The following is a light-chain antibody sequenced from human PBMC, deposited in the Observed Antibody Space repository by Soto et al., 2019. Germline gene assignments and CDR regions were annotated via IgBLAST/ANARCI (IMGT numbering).Light chain of an antibody. J-gene: IGKJ1*01. Sequence: EIVLTQSPATLSLSPGERATLSCRASQSVTSNQLAWFQQKPGQAPRLLIYGASTRATGIPARFSGSGSGTEFTLTISSLQPDDFATYYCQQYHTYWTFGQGTKVDIK. CDR2: GAS. CDR3: QQYHTYWT. CDR1: QSVTSN. V-gene: IGKV3-15*01.